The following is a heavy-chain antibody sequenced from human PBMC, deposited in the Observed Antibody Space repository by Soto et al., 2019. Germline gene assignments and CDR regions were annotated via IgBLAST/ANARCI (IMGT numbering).Heavy chain of an antibody. CDR2: INHSGST. CDR1: GGSGSFSGYL. Sequence: PSETLSLTCAVYGGSGSFSGYLWSWIRQPPGNGRAWIGEINHSGSTNYNPSLKSRVTISVDTSKNQFSLDLSSVSAAATAVYYCARGRKRYSISWYVDWGQGTQVTASS. J-gene: IGHJ4*02. V-gene: IGHV4-34*01. CDR3: ARGRKRYSISWYVD. D-gene: IGHD6-13*01.